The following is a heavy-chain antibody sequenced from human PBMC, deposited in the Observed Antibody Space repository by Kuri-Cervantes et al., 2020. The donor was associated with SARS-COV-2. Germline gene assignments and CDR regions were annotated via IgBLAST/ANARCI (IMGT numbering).Heavy chain of an antibody. V-gene: IGHV3-33*08. CDR3: ASLGYCSSTSCRGVDV. Sequence: GGSLRLSCAASGFTFSSYGMHWVRQAPGKGLEWVAVIWYDGSSKYYADSVKGRFTISRDNSKNALYPQMNSLRAEDTAVYYCASLGYCSSTSCRGVDVWGQGTTVTVSS. J-gene: IGHJ6*02. D-gene: IGHD2-2*01. CDR1: GFTFSSYG. CDR2: IWYDGSSK.